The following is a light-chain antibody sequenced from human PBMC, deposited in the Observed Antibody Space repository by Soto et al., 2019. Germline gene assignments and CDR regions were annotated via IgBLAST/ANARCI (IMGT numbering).Light chain of an antibody. CDR3: KV. V-gene: IGLV2-14*01. Sequence: QSVLTQPASVSGSPGQSITISCTGTSSDVGGYNYVSWYQQHPGKAPKLMIYDLSNRPSGVSNRFSGSKSGNTASLTISGLQAEDEADYTEKVFGTGTKVTVL. CDR2: DLS. J-gene: IGLJ1*01. CDR1: SSDVGGYNY.